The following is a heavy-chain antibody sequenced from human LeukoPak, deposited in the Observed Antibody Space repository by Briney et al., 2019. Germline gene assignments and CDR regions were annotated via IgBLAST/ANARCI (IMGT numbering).Heavy chain of an antibody. CDR3: AKDAPTYYYDSSGYAQDYGMDV. CDR2: ISGSGGST. V-gene: IGHV3-23*01. D-gene: IGHD3-22*01. Sequence: MXXVXXXPGKGLEXXSXISGSGGSTYYADSVKGRFTISRDNSKNTLYLQMNSLRAEDTAVYYCAKDAPTYYYDSSGYAQDYGMDVWGQGTTVTVSS. J-gene: IGHJ6*02.